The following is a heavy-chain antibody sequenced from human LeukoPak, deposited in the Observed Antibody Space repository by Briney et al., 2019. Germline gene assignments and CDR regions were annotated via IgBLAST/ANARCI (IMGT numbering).Heavy chain of an antibody. V-gene: IGHV3-30*18. Sequence: PGGSLRLSCAASGFTFSSYGMHWVRQAPGKGLEWVAVISYDGSNKYYADSVKGRFTISRDNSKNTLYLQMNSLRAEDTAVYYCAKDHGRTYYYGSGSPFDYWGQGTLVTVSS. J-gene: IGHJ4*02. D-gene: IGHD3-10*01. CDR2: ISYDGSNK. CDR1: GFTFSSYG. CDR3: AKDHGRTYYYGSGSPFDY.